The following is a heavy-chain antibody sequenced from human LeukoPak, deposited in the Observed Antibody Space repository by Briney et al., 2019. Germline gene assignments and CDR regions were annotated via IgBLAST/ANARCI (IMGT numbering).Heavy chain of an antibody. Sequence: GGSLRLSCAASGFTFSSYSMNWVRQAPGKGLEWVSYISSSGSTIYYADSVKGRFTISRDNAKNSLYLQMNSLRAEDTAVYYCARPGRSIAAAGLGGYWGQGTLVTVSS. V-gene: IGHV3-48*04. D-gene: IGHD6-13*01. CDR2: ISSSGSTI. CDR1: GFTFSSYS. J-gene: IGHJ4*02. CDR3: ARPGRSIAAAGLGGY.